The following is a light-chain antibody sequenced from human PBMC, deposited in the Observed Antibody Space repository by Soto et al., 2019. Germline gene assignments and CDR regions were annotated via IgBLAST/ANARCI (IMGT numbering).Light chain of an antibody. Sequence: QSALTQPASVSGSPGQSITISCTGSSSDIGGYNYVSWHQQHPGKAPKLMIYDVSNRPSGVSNRFSGSKSGNTASLTISGLQAEDEADYSGNSHTSSSALVLFGGGTKLTVL. V-gene: IGLV2-14*01. J-gene: IGLJ2*01. CDR2: DVS. CDR1: SSDIGGYNY. CDR3: NSHTSSSALVL.